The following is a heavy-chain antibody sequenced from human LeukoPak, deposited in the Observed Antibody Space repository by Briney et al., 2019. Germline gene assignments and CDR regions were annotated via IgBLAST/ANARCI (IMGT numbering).Heavy chain of an antibody. Sequence: GGSLRLSCAASGFTFSSGMHWVRQAPGKGPEWVAVISYDGNHKYYGDSVKGRFTISRDNSRNTLYLQMDSLKTEDTAVYYCAKGELHFNACSFDYWGQGTLVTVSS. CDR3: AKGELHFNACSFDY. CDR2: ISYDGNHK. D-gene: IGHD1-26*01. V-gene: IGHV3-30*18. CDR1: GFTFSSG. J-gene: IGHJ4*02.